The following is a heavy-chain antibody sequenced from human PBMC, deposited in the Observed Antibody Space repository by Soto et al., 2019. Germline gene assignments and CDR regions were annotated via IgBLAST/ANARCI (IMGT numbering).Heavy chain of an antibody. J-gene: IGHJ4*02. CDR1: GYTFTSYA. V-gene: IGHV1-3*01. Sequence: QVQLVQSGAEVKKPGASVKVSCKASGYTFTSYAMHWVRQAPGQRLEWMGWINAGNGNTKYSQKFQGRVTITRDTSASTAYMELSRLRSEDTAVYSCARVARGGWSVTGDFDYWGQGTLVTVSS. CDR2: INAGNGNT. CDR3: ARVARGGWSVTGDFDY. D-gene: IGHD1-20*01.